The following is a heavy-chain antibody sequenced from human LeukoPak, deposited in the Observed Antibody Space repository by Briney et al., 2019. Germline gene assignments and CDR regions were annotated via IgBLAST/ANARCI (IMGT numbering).Heavy chain of an antibody. V-gene: IGHV3-30*04. CDR2: ISYDGSNK. CDR1: GFTFSSYA. D-gene: IGHD6-19*01. Sequence: GGSLRLSCAASGFTFSSYAMHWVRQAPGKGLEWVAVISYDGSNKYYADSVKGRFTISRDNSKNTLYLQMNSLRAEDTAVYYCARDEQWPNDAFYIWGQGTMVTVSS. CDR3: ARDEQWPNDAFYI. J-gene: IGHJ3*02.